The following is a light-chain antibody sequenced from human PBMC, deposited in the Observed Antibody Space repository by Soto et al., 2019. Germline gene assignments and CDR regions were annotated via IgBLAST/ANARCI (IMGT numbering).Light chain of an antibody. V-gene: IGLV2-14*01. CDR2: DVS. CDR3: GLYTSSSTVV. CDR1: SSDIDDYNY. Sequence: QSALTQPASVSGSPGQSMTISCTGTSSDIDDYNYVSWYQQHPGKAPKLMVYDVSYRPSGVSNRFSGSKSGSTASLTISGLQAEDEADYYCGLYTSSSTVVFGGGTKLTVL. J-gene: IGLJ2*01.